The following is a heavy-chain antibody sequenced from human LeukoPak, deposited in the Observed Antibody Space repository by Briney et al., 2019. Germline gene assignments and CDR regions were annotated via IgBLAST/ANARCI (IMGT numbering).Heavy chain of an antibody. J-gene: IGHJ4*02. CDR3: ATETRGYPFDY. D-gene: IGHD1-1*01. CDR2: IWYDGSNK. V-gene: IGHV3-33*01. Sequence: GRSLRLSCAASGFTFSSYGMHWVRQAPGKGLEWVAVIWYDGSNKYYADSVKGRFTISRDNSKNTLYLQMNSLRAEDTAVYYCATETRGYPFDYWGQGTLVTVSS. CDR1: GFTFSSYG.